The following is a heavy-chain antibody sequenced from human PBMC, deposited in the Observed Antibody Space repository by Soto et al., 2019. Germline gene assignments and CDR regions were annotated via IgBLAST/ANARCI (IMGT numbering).Heavy chain of an antibody. J-gene: IGHJ4*02. V-gene: IGHV1-69*06. Sequence: SVKVSCKASGGTFSSYTISWVRQAPGQGLEWMGGVIPIFGTANYAQKFQGRVTITADKSTSTAYMELSSLRSEDTAVYYCARTFGGSRYYFDYWGQGTLVTVSS. D-gene: IGHD3-3*01. CDR3: ARTFGGSRYYFDY. CDR1: GGTFSSYT. CDR2: VIPIFGTA.